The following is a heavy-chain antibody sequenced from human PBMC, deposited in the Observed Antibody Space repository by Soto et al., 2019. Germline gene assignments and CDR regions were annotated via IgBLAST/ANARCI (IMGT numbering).Heavy chain of an antibody. V-gene: IGHV3-30*18. CDR3: AKVKGKTGPFDY. Sequence: QVQLVESGGGVVQPGRSLRLSCAASGFTFSSYGMHWVRQAPGKGLEWVAVISYDGSNKYYADSVKGRFTISRDNSKNTLDLQMNSLRAEDTAVYYCAKVKGKTGPFDYWGQGTLVTVSS. CDR2: ISYDGSNK. J-gene: IGHJ4*02. CDR1: GFTFSSYG. D-gene: IGHD1-1*01.